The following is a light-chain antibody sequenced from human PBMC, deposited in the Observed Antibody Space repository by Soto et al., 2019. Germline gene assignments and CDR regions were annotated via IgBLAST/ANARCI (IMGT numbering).Light chain of an antibody. CDR2: GAS. V-gene: IGKV3-20*01. J-gene: IGKJ4*01. Sequence: ENVLTQSPGTPSLSPGERATLSCRVSQSVSGNYLAWYQHKPGQAPRLLIYGASSRATGIADRFSGSGSGTDFTLTISRLEPEDFAVYYCHQYGSSPLPGGSPLPFGGGTKVEIK. CDR1: QSVSGNY. CDR3: HQYGSSPLPGGSPLP.